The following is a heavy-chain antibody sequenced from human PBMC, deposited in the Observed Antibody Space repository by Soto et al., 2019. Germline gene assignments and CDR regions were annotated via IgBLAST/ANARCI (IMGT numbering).Heavy chain of an antibody. J-gene: IGHJ4*02. Sequence: QLTLRESGPTLVKPTQTLTLTCTFSGFSINTDGVGVAWICQPPRKAMECLALMYWDDDTRYRPSLEDRLTLKKDASKSQVVLAMTNMDPMETGTYYCARVGFSSSFDFWGQGILVTVSS. V-gene: IGHV2-5*02. CDR2: MYWDDDT. CDR3: ARVGFSSSFDF. D-gene: IGHD6-13*01. CDR1: GFSINTDGVG.